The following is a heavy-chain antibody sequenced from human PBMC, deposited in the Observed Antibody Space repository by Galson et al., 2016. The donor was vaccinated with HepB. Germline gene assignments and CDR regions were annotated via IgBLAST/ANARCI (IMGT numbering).Heavy chain of an antibody. Sequence: SLRLSCAASGFTFTSYAMHWVRQAPGKGLEWVAVISSDGSRKYYADSVKGRFTISREISKNTLYLQMNSLRTEDTAVYYCARDERTGPTSENWFDPWGQGTLVTVSS. CDR1: GFTFTSYA. CDR3: ARDERTGPTSENWFDP. CDR2: ISSDGSRK. J-gene: IGHJ5*02. V-gene: IGHV3-30-3*01. D-gene: IGHD4-17*01.